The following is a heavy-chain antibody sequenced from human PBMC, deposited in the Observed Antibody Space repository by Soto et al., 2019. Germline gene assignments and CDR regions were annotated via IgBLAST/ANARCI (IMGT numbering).Heavy chain of an antibody. CDR3: ARDRTDSGYYTNWLDP. Sequence: GGSLRLSCAASGFTFSSYAMHWVRQAPGKGLEWVAVISYDGSNKYYADSVKGRFTISRDNSKNTLYLQMNSLTSDDTALYYCARDRTDSGYYTNWLDPWGQGTLVTVSS. J-gene: IGHJ5*02. CDR2: ISYDGSNK. V-gene: IGHV3-30-3*01. CDR1: GFTFSSYA. D-gene: IGHD3-22*01.